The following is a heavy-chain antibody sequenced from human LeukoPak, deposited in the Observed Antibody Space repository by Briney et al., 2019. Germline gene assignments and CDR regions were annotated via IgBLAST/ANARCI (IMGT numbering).Heavy chain of an antibody. D-gene: IGHD6-19*01. J-gene: IGHJ4*02. CDR3: ARIGSGWMSDY. CDR2: ISAYNGNT. CDR1: GYTFTSYY. Sequence: ASVKVSCKASGYTFTSYYMHWVRQAPGQGLEWMGWISAYNGNTNYAQKLQGRVTMTTDTSTSTAYMELRSLRSDDTAVYYCARIGSGWMSDYWGQGTLVTVSS. V-gene: IGHV1-18*04.